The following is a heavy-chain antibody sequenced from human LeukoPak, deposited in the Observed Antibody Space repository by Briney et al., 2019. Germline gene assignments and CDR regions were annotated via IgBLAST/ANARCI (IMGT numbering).Heavy chain of an antibody. V-gene: IGHV1-69*04. CDR2: IIPILGIA. CDR1: GGTFSSYA. Sequence: SVEVSCKASGGTFSSYAISWVRQAPGQGLEWMGRIIPILGIANYAQKFQGRVTITADKSTSTAYMELSSLRSEDTAVYYCARVGRMTTVTTVYYGMDVWGQGTTVTVSS. D-gene: IGHD4-11*01. CDR3: ARVGRMTTVTTVYYGMDV. J-gene: IGHJ6*02.